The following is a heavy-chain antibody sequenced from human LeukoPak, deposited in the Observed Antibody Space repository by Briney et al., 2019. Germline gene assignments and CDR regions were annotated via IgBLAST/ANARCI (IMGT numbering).Heavy chain of an antibody. V-gene: IGHV3-43*02. Sequence: PGGSLRLSCAASGFMFDDYAMHWVRQVPGRGLEWVSLISGDAASSFYADSVRGRFTISRDNNNNSLSLQMHSLTSEDTAFYYCAREQFSHTSNFFDNWGQGILVTVSS. CDR3: AREQFSHTSNFFDN. D-gene: IGHD5-24*01. CDR1: GFMFDDYA. CDR2: ISGDAASS. J-gene: IGHJ4*02.